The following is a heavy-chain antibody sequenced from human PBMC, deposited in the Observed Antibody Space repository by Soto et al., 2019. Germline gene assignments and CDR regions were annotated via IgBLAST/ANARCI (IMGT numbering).Heavy chain of an antibody. CDR2: IYYSGST. Sequence: SETLSLTCTVSGGSISSSSYYWGWIRQPTGNGLECIGIIYYSGSTYHNPSLKSRVTISVDTSNNQFSLKLSSVTAADTALYYCARHGCTNGVCPPHWYFDLWGRGTLVTVS. CDR3: ARHGCTNGVCPPHWYFDL. J-gene: IGHJ2*01. V-gene: IGHV4-39*01. D-gene: IGHD2-8*01. CDR1: GGSISSSSYY.